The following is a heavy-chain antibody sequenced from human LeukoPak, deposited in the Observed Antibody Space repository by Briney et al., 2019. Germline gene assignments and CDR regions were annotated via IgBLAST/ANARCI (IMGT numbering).Heavy chain of an antibody. CDR2: ISGSASNT. J-gene: IGHJ4*02. Sequence: GGSLRLSCAASGFTFNSYAMSWVRQAPGKGLEWVSAISGSASNTYYADSVKGRFTISRDNSRNTLFLQMNSLRAEDTAVYYCARDHIAAAVTDSWGQGTLVTVSS. CDR1: GFTFNSYA. CDR3: ARDHIAAAVTDS. V-gene: IGHV3-23*01. D-gene: IGHD6-13*01.